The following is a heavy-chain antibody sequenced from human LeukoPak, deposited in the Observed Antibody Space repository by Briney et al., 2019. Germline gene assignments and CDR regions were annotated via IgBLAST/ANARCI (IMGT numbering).Heavy chain of an antibody. J-gene: IGHJ5*02. Sequence: GGSLRLSCAASGFTFDDYAMHWVRQAPGKGLEWVSLISGDGSSTYYADSVKGRFTISRANSKNSLYLQMTRLRTEDTALYYCAKNPQDSSGWYPWFDPWGQGTLVTVSS. CDR2: ISGDGSST. D-gene: IGHD6-19*01. V-gene: IGHV3-43*02. CDR1: GFTFDDYA. CDR3: AKNPQDSSGWYPWFDP.